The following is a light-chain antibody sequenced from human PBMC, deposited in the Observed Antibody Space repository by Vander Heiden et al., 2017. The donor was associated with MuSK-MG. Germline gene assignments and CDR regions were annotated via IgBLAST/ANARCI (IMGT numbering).Light chain of an antibody. Sequence: EIVLTQSPATLSLSPGERATLSCRASQSVSSSYLAWYQRKPGQAPRLLIYGASSRATGIPDRFSGSGSGTDFTLTISRLEPEDFAVYYCQQSLTFGGGTKVEIK. J-gene: IGKJ4*01. CDR2: GAS. CDR3: QQSLT. CDR1: QSVSSSY. V-gene: IGKV3-20*01.